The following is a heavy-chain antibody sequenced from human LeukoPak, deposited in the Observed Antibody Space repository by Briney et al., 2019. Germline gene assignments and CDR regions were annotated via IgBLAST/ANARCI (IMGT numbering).Heavy chain of an antibody. J-gene: IGHJ4*02. CDR3: ARGGSRVFDF. Sequence: RSSETLSLTCTVSGGSISSYFWSWIRQPPGKDLEWIGYIYSSGSTSYNPSLKSQVTISVDTSKNQFSLELTSVTAADTAVYYCARGGSRVFDFWGQGTLVTVSS. V-gene: IGHV4-4*09. CDR2: IYSSGST. CDR1: GGSISSYF. D-gene: IGHD2-2*01.